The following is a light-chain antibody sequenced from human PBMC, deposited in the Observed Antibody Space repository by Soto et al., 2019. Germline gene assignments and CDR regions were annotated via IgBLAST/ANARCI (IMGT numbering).Light chain of an antibody. Sequence: DIVMTQSPLSLPVTPGEPASISCRSSQSLLHSDGYNYLDWYLQKPGQSPQLLIYLGSNRASGVPDRFSGSGSGTDFTLTISRVEADDVGVYYCMQGLQSGTFGQGTKVDIK. CDR3: MQGLQSGT. V-gene: IGKV2-28*01. CDR1: QSLLHSDGYNY. J-gene: IGKJ1*01. CDR2: LGS.